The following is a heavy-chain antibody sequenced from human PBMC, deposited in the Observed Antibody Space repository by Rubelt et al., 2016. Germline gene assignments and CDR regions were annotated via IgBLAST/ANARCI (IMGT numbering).Heavy chain of an antibody. D-gene: IGHD6-13*01. CDR3: AREISGYSSSWYPVYWFDP. CDR1: GGSISSSSYY. Sequence: QLQLQESGPGLVKPSETLSLTCTVSGGSISSSSYYWGWIRQPPGKGLEWIGSIYYSGSTYYNPSLMSRVPISLVTSKNRFSLKLSSVTAADTAVYYCAREISGYSSSWYPVYWFDPWGQGTLVTVSS. V-gene: IGHV4-39*07. CDR2: IYYSGST. J-gene: IGHJ5*02.